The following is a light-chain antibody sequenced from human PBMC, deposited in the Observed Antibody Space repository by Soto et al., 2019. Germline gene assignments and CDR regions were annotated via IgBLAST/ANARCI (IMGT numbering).Light chain of an antibody. CDR3: MQALQTPL. J-gene: IGKJ5*01. CDR2: LGS. Sequence: DIVMTQSPLSLPVTPGEPASISCRSSQSLLHSNGYNYLDWYLQKPGQSPQLLIYLGSNRASGVPDRLGGSGSGTDFTLKISRVEAEDVGVYYCMQALQTPLFGQGTRLEIK. CDR1: QSLLHSNGYNY. V-gene: IGKV2-28*01.